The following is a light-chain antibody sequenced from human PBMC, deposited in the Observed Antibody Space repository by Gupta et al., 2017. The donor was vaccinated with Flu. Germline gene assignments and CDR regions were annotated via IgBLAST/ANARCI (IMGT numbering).Light chain of an antibody. CDR3: QQYGRSYT. CDR1: QIVSSTY. Sequence: DIVLTQSPDTLSLFPGERATLSCRASQIVSSTYLAWYQQKPGQAPRPLIYGTSNRATGIPDRFSGSGSGTDFTLTISRLEPEDFAVYYCQQYGRSYTFGQGTKLAIK. CDR2: GTS. J-gene: IGKJ2*01. V-gene: IGKV3-20*01.